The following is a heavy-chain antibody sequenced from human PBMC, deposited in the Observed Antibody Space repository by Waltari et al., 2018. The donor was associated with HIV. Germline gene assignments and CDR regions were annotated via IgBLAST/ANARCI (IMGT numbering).Heavy chain of an antibody. Sequence: EVQLLESGGGLVQPGGSLRLSCAASGFTFSSYAMSWVRQAPGKGLEWVSAISGSGGSTYYSDSVKGRFTISRDNSKNTLYLQMNSLRAEDTAVYYCAKDVPPDYYDSSEGYFQHWGQGTLVTVSS. J-gene: IGHJ1*01. D-gene: IGHD3-22*01. V-gene: IGHV3-23*01. CDR1: GFTFSSYA. CDR2: ISGSGGST. CDR3: AKDVPPDYYDSSEGYFQH.